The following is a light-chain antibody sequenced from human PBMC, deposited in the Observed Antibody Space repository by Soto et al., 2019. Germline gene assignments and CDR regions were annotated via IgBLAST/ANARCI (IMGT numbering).Light chain of an antibody. V-gene: IGKV1D-12*01. CDR2: AAS. J-gene: IGKJ5*01. CDR3: QQVNSFPPT. Sequence: DIQMTQSPSSVSASVGDGVTITCRASQGISTWLGWYQQKPGKAPQLLIYAASSLKSGVLSRFSGSGSGTDFTLTISSLQPEDFATYYCQQVNSFPPTLSQGTRLEIK. CDR1: QGISTW.